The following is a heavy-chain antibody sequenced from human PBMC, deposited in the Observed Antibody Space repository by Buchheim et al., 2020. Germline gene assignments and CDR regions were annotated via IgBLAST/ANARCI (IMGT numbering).Heavy chain of an antibody. CDR1: GFNFNTYG. CDR3: ARDWSGSGPSIDV. CDR2: TSHDGSAT. V-gene: IGHV3-30*03. J-gene: IGHJ6*02. D-gene: IGHD3-10*01. Sequence: QVQLVESGGGVVQPGTSLRLSCAASGFNFNTYGIHWVRQAPGKGLEWVAMTSHDGSATYYADSVKGRFTISRDNAKNSLYLQMNSLGAEDTAVYYCARDWSGSGPSIDVWGQGTT.